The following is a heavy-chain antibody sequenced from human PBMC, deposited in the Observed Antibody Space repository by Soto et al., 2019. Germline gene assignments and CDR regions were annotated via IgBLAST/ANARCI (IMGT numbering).Heavy chain of an antibody. CDR3: ARGGSGWRGNWSDP. CDR1: GYTFTSYA. Sequence: QVQLVQSGAEVKKPGASVKVSCKASGYTFTSYAMHWVRQAPGQRLEWMGWINAGNGNTKYSQKFQGRVTITRDTSASTAYMELSSLRAEDPAVYYCARGGSGWRGNWSDPWGQGTLVTVSS. V-gene: IGHV1-3*01. CDR2: INAGNGNT. D-gene: IGHD6-19*01. J-gene: IGHJ5*02.